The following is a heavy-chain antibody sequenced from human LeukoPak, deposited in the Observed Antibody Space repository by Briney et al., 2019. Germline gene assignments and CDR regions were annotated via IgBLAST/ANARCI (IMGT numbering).Heavy chain of an antibody. J-gene: IGHJ4*02. CDR2: IKQDGSEK. Sequence: GGSLRLSCAASGFTFSSYWLSWVRQAPGKGLEWVANIKQDGSEKYYADSVKGRFTISRDNAKNSLYLQMSSLRADDTALYYCARGPLGYCSSTSCSFNYWGQATLVTVSS. CDR1: GFTFSSYW. CDR3: ARGPLGYCSSTSCSFNY. V-gene: IGHV3-7*03. D-gene: IGHD2-2*01.